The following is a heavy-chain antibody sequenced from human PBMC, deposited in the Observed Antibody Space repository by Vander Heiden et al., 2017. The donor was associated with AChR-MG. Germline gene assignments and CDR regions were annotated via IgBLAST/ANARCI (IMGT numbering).Heavy chain of an antibody. D-gene: IGHD1-26*01. CDR2: ISWDGGST. CDR1: GFTFDDYT. V-gene: IGHV3-43*01. CDR3: AKDLSGSSDY. J-gene: IGHJ4*02. Sequence: EVQLVESGGVVVQPGGSLRLPCAASGFTFDDYTMHWVRQAPGKGLEWVSLISWDGGSTYYADSVKGRFTISRDNSKNSLYLQMNSLRTEDTALYYCAKDLSGSSDYWGQGTLVTVSS.